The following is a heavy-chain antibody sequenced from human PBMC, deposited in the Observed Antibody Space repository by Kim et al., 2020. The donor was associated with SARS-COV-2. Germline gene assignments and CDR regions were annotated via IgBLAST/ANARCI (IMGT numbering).Heavy chain of an antibody. CDR3: AKGRSGVAAAALNY. J-gene: IGHJ4*02. D-gene: IGHD6-13*01. CDR1: GLTFNNFA. Sequence: GGSLRLSCAASGLTFNNFAMTWVRQAPGKGLEWVSSISGSDDTTSYADSVKGRFTISRDNSENTIYLQMNNLRVDDTAIYYCAKGRSGVAAAALNYWGQGTLVTVSS. V-gene: IGHV3-23*01. CDR2: ISGSDDTT.